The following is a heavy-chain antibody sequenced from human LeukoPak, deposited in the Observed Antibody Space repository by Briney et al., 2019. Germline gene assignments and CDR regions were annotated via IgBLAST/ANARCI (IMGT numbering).Heavy chain of an antibody. CDR3: ARSTYYDFWCGPFDY. CDR2: ISSSSSYI. CDR1: GFTFSSYS. J-gene: IGHJ4*02. V-gene: IGHV3-21*01. Sequence: GGSLRLSCAASGFTFSSYSMNWVRQAPGKGLEWVSSISSSSSYIYYADSVKGRFTISRDNAKNSLYLQMNSLRAEDTAVYYCARSTYYDFWCGPFDYWGQGTLVTVSS. D-gene: IGHD3-3*01.